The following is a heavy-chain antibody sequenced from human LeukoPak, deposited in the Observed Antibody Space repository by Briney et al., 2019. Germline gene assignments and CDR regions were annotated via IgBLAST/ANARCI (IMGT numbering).Heavy chain of an antibody. CDR3: ATSSGGSSWYSGAFDI. V-gene: IGHV3-11*01. J-gene: IGHJ3*02. CDR2: ISSSGSTI. Sequence: GGSLRLSCAASGFTFDDYGMSWVRQAPGKGLEWVSYISSSGSTIYYADSVKGRFTISRDNAKNSLYLQMNSLRAEDTAVYYCATSSGGSSWYSGAFDIWGQGTMVTVSS. D-gene: IGHD6-13*01. CDR1: GFTFDDYG.